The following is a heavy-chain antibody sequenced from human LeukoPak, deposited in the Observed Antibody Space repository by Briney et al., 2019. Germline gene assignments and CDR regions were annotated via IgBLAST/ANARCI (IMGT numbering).Heavy chain of an antibody. V-gene: IGHV3-49*04. Sequence: PGRSLRLSCTASGFTFGDYAMSWVRQAPGKGLEWVGFIRSKAYGGTTEYAASVKGRFTISRDDSKSIAYLQMNSLKTEDTAVYYCTRAHSYGPFDYWGQGTLVTVSS. CDR1: GFTFGDYA. J-gene: IGHJ4*02. D-gene: IGHD5-18*01. CDR3: TRAHSYGPFDY. CDR2: IRSKAYGGTT.